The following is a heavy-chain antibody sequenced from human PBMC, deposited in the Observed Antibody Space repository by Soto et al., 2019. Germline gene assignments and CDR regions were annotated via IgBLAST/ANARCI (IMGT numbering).Heavy chain of an antibody. J-gene: IGHJ5*02. D-gene: IGHD3-16*01. V-gene: IGHV1-8*02. CDR3: AGMESLGSLNCFDP. Sequence: QVQLVQSGAEVKKPGASVKVSCKASGYTFTNYAVSWVRQATGQGLEWMGWMNPGSGDTGYAQKFQGRVTMTSDTSIARAYMDLNSLTSEDTAIYYCAGMESLGSLNCFDPWGQGTLVTVSS. CDR1: GYTFTNYA. CDR2: MNPGSGDT.